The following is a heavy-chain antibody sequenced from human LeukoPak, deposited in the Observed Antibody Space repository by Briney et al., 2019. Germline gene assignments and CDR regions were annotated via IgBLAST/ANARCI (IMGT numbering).Heavy chain of an antibody. V-gene: IGHV4-59*08. CDR2: IHYSGST. J-gene: IGHJ4*02. CDR3: ANLIYDSRGYYFDY. Sequence: KPSETLSLTCTVSGGSISSYYWSWIRQAPGKGLEWIGYIHYSGSTNYNPSLKSRVTISVDTSKNQLSLKLSSVTAADTAVYYCANLIYDSRGYYFDYWGQGTLVTVSS. D-gene: IGHD3-22*01. CDR1: GGSISSYY.